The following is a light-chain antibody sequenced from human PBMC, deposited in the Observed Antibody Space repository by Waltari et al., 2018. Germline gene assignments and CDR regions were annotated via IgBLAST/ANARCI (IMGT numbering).Light chain of an antibody. CDR1: QSIANY. CDR3: QQSYSNPYN. V-gene: IGKV1-39*01. Sequence: DIQMTQSPSSLSASVGDRVTITCRASQSIANYLNWYQQKPGKAPNLLIYSTSSRQSGVPSKFRGSGSGTEFTLTISSLQREDFGSYYCQQSYSNPYNFGQGTKLEI. CDR2: STS. J-gene: IGKJ2*01.